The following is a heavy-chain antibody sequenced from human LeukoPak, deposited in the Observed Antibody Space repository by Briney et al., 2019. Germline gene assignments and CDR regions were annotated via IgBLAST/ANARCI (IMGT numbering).Heavy chain of an antibody. V-gene: IGHV3-23*01. CDR1: GFTFSTYA. J-gene: IGHJ1*01. CDR3: ATTSQFSFQH. CDR2: IAVSASNT. Sequence: HPGGSLRLSCAASGFTFSTYAMIWVRQAPGKGLEWVSMIAVSASNTYYADSVKGRFTISRDSSKNTLYLQMNSLTADDTAVYYCATTSQFSFQHWGQGTLVTVSS.